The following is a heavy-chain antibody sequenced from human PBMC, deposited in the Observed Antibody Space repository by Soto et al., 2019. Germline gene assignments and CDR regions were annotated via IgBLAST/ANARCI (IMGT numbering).Heavy chain of an antibody. CDR2: SNAGNGNT. CDR3: ARAWVVVTAPDY. Sequence: QVQLVQSGAEEKKPGASVKVSCKASGYTFTSYAMHWVRQAPGQRLEWMGWSNAGNGNTKYSQKFRGRVTITRDTSASTAYMELSSLRSEDMAVYYCARAWVVVTAPDYWGQGTLVTVSS. V-gene: IGHV1-3*05. CDR1: GYTFTSYA. D-gene: IGHD2-21*02. J-gene: IGHJ4*02.